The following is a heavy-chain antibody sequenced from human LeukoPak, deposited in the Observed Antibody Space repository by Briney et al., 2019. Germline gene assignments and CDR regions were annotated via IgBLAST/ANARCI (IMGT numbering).Heavy chain of an antibody. CDR2: IYSGGST. CDR3: ARSKTYYYDSSGYPGAFDI. V-gene: IGHV3-66*01. D-gene: IGHD3-22*01. CDR1: GFTVSSNY. J-gene: IGHJ3*02. Sequence: PGGSLRLSCAASGFTVSSNYMSWVRQAPGKGLEWVSVIYSGGSTYYADSVKGRFTISRDNSKNTLYLQMNSLRAEDMAVYYCARSKTYYYDSSGYPGAFDIWGQGTMVTVSS.